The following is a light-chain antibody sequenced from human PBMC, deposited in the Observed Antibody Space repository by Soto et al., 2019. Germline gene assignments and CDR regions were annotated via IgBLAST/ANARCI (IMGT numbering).Light chain of an antibody. CDR3: CSYAGTNAFV. CDR2: EGN. Sequence: QSALTQPASVSGSPGQSITLSCTGTSSDVGSYNLVSWYQQHPGKAPKLMIYEGNKRPSGVSNRFSGSKSANTASLTISGLHTEDDADYYCCSYAGTNAFVFGTGTKLTVL. J-gene: IGLJ1*01. V-gene: IGLV2-23*01. CDR1: SSDVGSYNL.